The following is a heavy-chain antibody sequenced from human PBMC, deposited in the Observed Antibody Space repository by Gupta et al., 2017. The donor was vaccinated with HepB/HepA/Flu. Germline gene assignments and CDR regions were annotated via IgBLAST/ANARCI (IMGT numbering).Heavy chain of an antibody. D-gene: IGHD3-22*01. CDR3: ANNGVRYYYDSSGYSPGYFQH. Sequence: EVQLLESGGGLVQPGGSLRLSCAASGFPFSSYAMSWVRQAPGKGLEWVSAISGSGGSTYYADSVKGRFTISRDNSKNTLYLQMNSLRAEDTAVYYCANNGVRYYYDSSGYSPGYFQHWGQGTLVTVSS. CDR1: GFPFSSYA. J-gene: IGHJ1*01. CDR2: ISGSGGST. V-gene: IGHV3-23*01.